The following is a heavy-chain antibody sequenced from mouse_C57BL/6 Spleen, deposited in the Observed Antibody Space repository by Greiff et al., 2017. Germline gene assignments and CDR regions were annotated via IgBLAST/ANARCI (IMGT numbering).Heavy chain of an antibody. V-gene: IGHV3-8*01. CDR2: ISYSGST. Sequence: EVKLMESGPGLAKPSQTLSLTCSVTGYSITSAYWNWIRKFPGNKLEYMGYISYSGSTYYNPSLKSRIYITRDTSRTQYYLQLNSVTTEDTVTYYCARDVYDNEYFAAWGTGTPVTVSS. CDR1: GYSITSAY. J-gene: IGHJ1*03. CDR3: ARDVYDNEYFAA. D-gene: IGHD2-4*01.